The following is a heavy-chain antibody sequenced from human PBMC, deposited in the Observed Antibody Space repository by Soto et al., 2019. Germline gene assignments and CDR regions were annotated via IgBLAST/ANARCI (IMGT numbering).Heavy chain of an antibody. CDR1: GFTFSSYS. V-gene: IGHV3-48*01. Sequence: EVQLVESGGGLVRPGGSLSLSCAASGFTFSSYSMSWVRQAPGKGLEWVSYISSTSNTIYYADSVKGRFTISRDNAKNSLYLHMNSLSAEDTAVYYCARDRGCSGGICYRDLGYWGQGTLVTVSS. CDR2: ISSTSNTI. J-gene: IGHJ4*02. D-gene: IGHD2-15*01. CDR3: ARDRGCSGGICYRDLGY.